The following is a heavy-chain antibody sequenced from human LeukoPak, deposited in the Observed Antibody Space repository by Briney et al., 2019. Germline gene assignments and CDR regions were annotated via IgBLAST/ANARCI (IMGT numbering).Heavy chain of an antibody. J-gene: IGHJ3*02. CDR1: GYSFTSYW. V-gene: IGHV5-10-1*01. CDR2: IDPSDSYT. CDR3: AAAYGGDAFDI. D-gene: IGHD4-23*01. Sequence: GESLKISCKGSGYSFTSYWISWVRQMPGKGLEWMGRIDPSDSYTNYSPSFQGHVTISADKSISTAYLQWSSLKASDIAMYYCAAAYGGDAFDIWGQGTMVTVSS.